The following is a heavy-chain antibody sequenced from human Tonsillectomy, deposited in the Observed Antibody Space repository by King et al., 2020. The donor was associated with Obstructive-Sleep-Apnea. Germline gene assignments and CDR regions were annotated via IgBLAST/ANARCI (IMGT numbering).Heavy chain of an antibody. CDR1: GYTFTSYG. V-gene: IGHV1-18*01. J-gene: IGHJ4*02. CDR3: AREGSDYGDYPDY. D-gene: IGHD4-17*01. Sequence: VQLVESGAEVKKPGASVKVSCKASGYTFTSYGISWVRQAPGQGLEWMGWISGYNGNTNYAQKLQGRVTMTTETSTSTVYMEVRSLRSDDTAVYYCAREGSDYGDYPDYWGQGTLVTVSS. CDR2: ISGYNGNT.